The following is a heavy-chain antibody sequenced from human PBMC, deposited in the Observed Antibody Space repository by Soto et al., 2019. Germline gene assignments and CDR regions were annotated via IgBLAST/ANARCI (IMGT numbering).Heavy chain of an antibody. CDR1: GFTFSNYA. CDR2: ISYDGSNK. V-gene: IGHV3-30-3*01. D-gene: IGHD4-17*01. CDR3: ARDVNYGDYFSYAFDM. Sequence: QVQLVESGGGVVQPGRSLRLSCAASGFTFSNYAMHWVRQAPGKGLEWVAVISYDGSNKYYADSEKGRFTISRDNSENTLYLQMNSLGAEDTAVYYCARDVNYGDYFSYAFDMWGQGTMVTVSS. J-gene: IGHJ3*02.